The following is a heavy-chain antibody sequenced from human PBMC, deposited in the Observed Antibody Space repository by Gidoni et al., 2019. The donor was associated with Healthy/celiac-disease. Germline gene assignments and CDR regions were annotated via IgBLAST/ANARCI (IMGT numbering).Heavy chain of an antibody. CDR2: ISSSSSYI. CDR1: GFTSSSNS. J-gene: IGHJ3*02. V-gene: IGHV3-21*01. D-gene: IGHD6-13*01. Sequence: EVQLVESGGGLVKPGGSRRLPCAASGFTSSSNSMNWVRQAPGKGLGWVSSISSSSSYISYADSVKGRFTISRDNAKNSLYLQMNSLRAEDTAVYYCARDPGYSSSWYLDAFDIWGQGTMVTVSS. CDR3: ARDPGYSSSWYLDAFDI.